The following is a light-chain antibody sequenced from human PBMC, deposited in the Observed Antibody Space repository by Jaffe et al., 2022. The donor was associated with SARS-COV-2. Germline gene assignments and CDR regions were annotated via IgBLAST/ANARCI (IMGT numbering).Light chain of an antibody. Sequence: EIVLTQSPGTLSLSPGERATLSCRASQSITSNYLAWYQQRPAQAPRLLIYAASSRATGIPDRFSGSGSGTDFTLTISRLEPEDFAIYYCQQYDTSLPHTFGQGTKLEIK. V-gene: IGKV3-20*01. CDR3: QQYDTSLPHT. CDR1: QSITSNY. J-gene: IGKJ2*01. CDR2: AAS.